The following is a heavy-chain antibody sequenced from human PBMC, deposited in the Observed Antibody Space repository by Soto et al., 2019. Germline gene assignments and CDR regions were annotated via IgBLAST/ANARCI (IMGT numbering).Heavy chain of an antibody. CDR3: AKDQASGQGSFDS. CDR1: GLTFNIYG. V-gene: IGHV3-30*18. CDR2: ISYDGSNQ. Sequence: GGSLRLSCAASGLTFNIYGMHWVRQAPDKGLEWVALISYDGSNQYYADSVKGRFTISRDNSKNTLFLQMNSLRADDTAVYYCAKDQASGQGSFDSWGQGTLVTVS. J-gene: IGHJ4*02.